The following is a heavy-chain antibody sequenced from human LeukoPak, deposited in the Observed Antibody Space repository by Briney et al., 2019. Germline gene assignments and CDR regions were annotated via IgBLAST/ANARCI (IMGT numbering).Heavy chain of an antibody. Sequence: GGSLRLSCAAFGFTFSSYAMHWVRQAPGKGLEWVAVISYDGSNKYYADSVKGRFTISRDNSKNTLYLQMNSLRAEDTAVYYCARDQMLYSSSLDYWGQGTLVTVSS. D-gene: IGHD6-13*01. CDR3: ARDQMLYSSSLDY. V-gene: IGHV3-30*04. CDR1: GFTFSSYA. CDR2: ISYDGSNK. J-gene: IGHJ4*02.